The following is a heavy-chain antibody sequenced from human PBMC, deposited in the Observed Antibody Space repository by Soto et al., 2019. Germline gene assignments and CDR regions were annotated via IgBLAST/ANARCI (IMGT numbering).Heavy chain of an antibody. CDR2: IYYRGGT. Sequence: QLQLQESGPGLVKPSETLSLTCTVSGGSISSSSYYWGWIRQPPGKGLEWIGSIYYRGGTYYNPSLKSRVTISVDTPKNQFSLKLSSVTAADTAVYYCARRLHYYDSSGTLRGSYFDYWGQGTLVTVSS. CDR3: ARRLHYYDSSGTLRGSYFDY. J-gene: IGHJ4*02. CDR1: GGSISSSSYY. D-gene: IGHD3-22*01. V-gene: IGHV4-39*01.